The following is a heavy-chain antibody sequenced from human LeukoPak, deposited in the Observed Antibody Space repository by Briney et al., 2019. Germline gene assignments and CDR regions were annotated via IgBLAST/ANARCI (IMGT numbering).Heavy chain of an antibody. CDR2: IYSSGST. J-gene: IGHJ4*02. CDR1: GGSISSYY. D-gene: IGHD6-13*01. Sequence: SETLSLTCTVSGGSISSYYWSWIRQPPGKRLEWIGYIYSSGSTDYNPSLKSRVTISEDTSKNQFSLKLNSVTAADTAVYYCASASSSWYHGFDYWGQGTLVTVSS. CDR3: ASASSSWYHGFDY. V-gene: IGHV4-4*09.